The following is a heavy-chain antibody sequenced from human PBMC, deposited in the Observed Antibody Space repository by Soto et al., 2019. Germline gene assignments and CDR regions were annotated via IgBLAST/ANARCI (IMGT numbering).Heavy chain of an antibody. Sequence: SETPSLTCAVYGGSFGRYDWSWIRQPPGKGLEWIGEINHSGSTNYNPSLKSRVTISVDTSKNQFSLKLSSVTAADTAVYYCARGPIAGDMTTVTTEILDYWGRGTLVTVSS. V-gene: IGHV4-34*01. CDR2: INHSGST. J-gene: IGHJ4*02. D-gene: IGHD4-17*01. CDR3: ARGPIAGDMTTVTTEILDY. CDR1: GGSFGRYD.